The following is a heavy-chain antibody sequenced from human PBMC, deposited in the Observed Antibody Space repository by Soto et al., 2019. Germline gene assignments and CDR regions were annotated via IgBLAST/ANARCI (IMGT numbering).Heavy chain of an antibody. CDR1: AYTFSTWW. Sequence: PGESLKISCQASAYTFSTWWIAWVRQTPGQGLEWMGIIHPGDSDIRYSPSFEGQVTISADRSINTAYLQWSGLKASDTAMYYCARSRTSGYFDYWGQGALVTVSS. V-gene: IGHV5-51*01. CDR2: IHPGDSDI. J-gene: IGHJ4*02. CDR3: ARSRTSGYFDY.